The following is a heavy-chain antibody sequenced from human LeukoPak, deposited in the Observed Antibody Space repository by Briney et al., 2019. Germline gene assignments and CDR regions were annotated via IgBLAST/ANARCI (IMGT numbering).Heavy chain of an antibody. CDR3: AKDGGTTVVTPYYYYYYMDV. V-gene: IGHV3-23*01. CDR1: GFTFSSYA. CDR2: ISGSGGST. J-gene: IGHJ6*03. Sequence: GGSLRLSCAASGFTFSSYAMSWVRQAPGKGLEWVSAISGSGGSTYYADSVKGRFTISRGNSKNTLYLQMNSLRAEDTAVYYCAKDGGTTVVTPYYYYYYMDVWGKGTTVTVSS. D-gene: IGHD4-23*01.